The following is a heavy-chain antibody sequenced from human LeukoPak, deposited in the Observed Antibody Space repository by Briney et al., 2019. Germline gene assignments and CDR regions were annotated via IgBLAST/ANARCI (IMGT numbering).Heavy chain of an antibody. Sequence: SETLSPTCTVSGGSVSSGSYYWSWIRQPPGKGLEWIGYIHYSGSTNYNPSLKSRVTISVDTSKNQFSLKLSSVTAADTAVYYCARTRSSGYLTFDYWGQGILVTVSS. J-gene: IGHJ4*02. CDR1: GGSVSSGSYY. CDR3: ARTRSSGYLTFDY. CDR2: IHYSGST. D-gene: IGHD3-22*01. V-gene: IGHV4-61*01.